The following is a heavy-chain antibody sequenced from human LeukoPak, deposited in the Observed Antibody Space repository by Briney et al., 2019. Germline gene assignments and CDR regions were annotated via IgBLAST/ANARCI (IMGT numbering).Heavy chain of an antibody. CDR2: ISWNSGSI. V-gene: IGHV3-9*01. D-gene: IGHD1-26*01. Sequence: PGRSLRLSCAASGFTFYDYDMHWVGHAPGKGLEWVSGISWNSGSIVYADSVKGRFTISRDNAKNSLYLQMNSLRAEDTALYYCTKGKGSLGAARDTMDVWGKGTTVTVSS. CDR3: TKGKGSLGAARDTMDV. J-gene: IGHJ6*03. CDR1: GFTFYDYD.